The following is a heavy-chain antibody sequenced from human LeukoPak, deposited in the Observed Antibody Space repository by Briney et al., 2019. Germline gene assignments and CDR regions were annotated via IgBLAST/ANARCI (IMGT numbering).Heavy chain of an antibody. J-gene: IGHJ4*02. CDR1: GFTFSRSW. CDR2: MNKDGSEI. Sequence: PGGSLRLSCADSGFTFSRSWMHWVRQAPGKGLEWVATMNKDGSEIFYVDSVKGRFTISRDNAEKSLYLQMNSLRAEDTAVYFCARGGGFLIDYYGKGTLVTVSS. V-gene: IGHV3-7*01. D-gene: IGHD5-12*01. CDR3: ARGGGFLIDY.